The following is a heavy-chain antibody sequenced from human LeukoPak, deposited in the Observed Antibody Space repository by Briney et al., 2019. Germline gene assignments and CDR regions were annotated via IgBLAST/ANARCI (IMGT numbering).Heavy chain of an antibody. J-gene: IGHJ4*02. CDR1: GGSISSGNYY. Sequence: PSETLSLTCTVSGGSISSGNYYCNWIRQPAGKGLEWIGRIYTSGSTKYDPSLKSRVTISIDTSKNQFSLRLSSVTAADTAVYYCARGPREGGDYWGQGTLVTVSS. V-gene: IGHV4-61*02. CDR3: ARGPREGGDY. CDR2: IYTSGST.